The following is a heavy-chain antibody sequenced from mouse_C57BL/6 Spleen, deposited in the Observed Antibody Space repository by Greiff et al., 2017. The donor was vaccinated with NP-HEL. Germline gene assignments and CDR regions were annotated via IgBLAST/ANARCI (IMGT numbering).Heavy chain of an antibody. CDR1: GYTFTDYY. Sequence: QVQLQQSGAELVRPGASVKLSCKASGYTFTDYYINWVKQRPGQGLEWIARIYPGSGNTYYNEKFKGKATLTAEKSSSTAYMQLSSLTSEDSAVYFCARSDYSNYEGFAYWGQGTLVTVSA. CDR2: IYPGSGNT. CDR3: ARSDYSNYEGFAY. D-gene: IGHD2-5*01. J-gene: IGHJ3*01. V-gene: IGHV1-76*01.